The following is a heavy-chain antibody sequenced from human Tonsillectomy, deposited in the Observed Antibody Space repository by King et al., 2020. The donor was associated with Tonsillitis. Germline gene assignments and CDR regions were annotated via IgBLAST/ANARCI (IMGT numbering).Heavy chain of an antibody. CDR2: IGTAGDT. D-gene: IGHD2-15*01. J-gene: IGHJ6*02. Sequence: QLVQSGGGLVQPGGSLRLSCAASGFTFSSYDMYWVRQATGKGLEWVSVIGTAGDTYYPGSVKGRFTISRENAKNSLYLQMNSLRAGDTAVYYCARGPKGFVDYYYGMDVWGQGTTVTVSS. V-gene: IGHV3-13*01. CDR1: GFTFSSYD. CDR3: ARGPKGFVDYYYGMDV.